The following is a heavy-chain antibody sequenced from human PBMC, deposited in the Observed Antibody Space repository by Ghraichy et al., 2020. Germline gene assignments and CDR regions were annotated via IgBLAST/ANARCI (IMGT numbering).Heavy chain of an antibody. CDR3: AKSHGYDILTGYYFDY. Sequence: GGSLRLSCAASGFTFSSYAMSWVRQAPGKGLEWVSAISGSGGSTYYADSVKGRFTISRDNSKNTLYLQMNSLRAEDPAVYYCAKSHGYDILTGYYFDYWGQGTLVTVSS. D-gene: IGHD3-9*01. J-gene: IGHJ4*02. V-gene: IGHV3-23*01. CDR1: GFTFSSYA. CDR2: ISGSGGST.